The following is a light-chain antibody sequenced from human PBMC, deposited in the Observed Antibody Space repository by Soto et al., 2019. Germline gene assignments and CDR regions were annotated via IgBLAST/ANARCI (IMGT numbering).Light chain of an antibody. V-gene: IGKV1-39*01. CDR2: DAS. Sequence: DIQMTQSPSSLSASVGDRVTTTCRASQSISTYLNWYQQKPGKAPKVLMYDASTLQSGVPSRFSGSGSGTDFTLTISSLQPEDFATYYCQQNYRTPSFGQGTMLEIK. CDR3: QQNYRTPS. CDR1: QSISTY. J-gene: IGKJ2*01.